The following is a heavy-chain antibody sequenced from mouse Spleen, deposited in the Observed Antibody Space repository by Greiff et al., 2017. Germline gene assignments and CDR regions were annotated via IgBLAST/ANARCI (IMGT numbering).Heavy chain of an antibody. Sequence: VQLKESGGGLVQPGGSRKLSCAASGFTFSSFGMHWVRQAPEKGLEWVAYISSGSSTIYYADTVKGRFTISRDNPKNTLFLQMTSLRSEDTAMYYCARDRYDVYYAMDDWGQGTSVTVSS. V-gene: IGHV5-17*02. CDR3: ARDRYDVYYAMDD. J-gene: IGHJ4*01. D-gene: IGHD2-14*01. CDR2: ISSGSSTI. CDR1: GFTFSSFG.